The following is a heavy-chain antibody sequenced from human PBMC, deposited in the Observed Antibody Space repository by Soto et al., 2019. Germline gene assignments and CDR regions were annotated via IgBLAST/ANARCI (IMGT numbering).Heavy chain of an antibody. J-gene: IGHJ4*02. CDR3: AREFWSGPFDY. CDR2: IWSDGSNK. Sequence: QVQLVESGGGVVQPGRSLRLSCAASGFTFSSYGLHWVRQAPGKGLEWVAVIWSDGSNKYYAYSVKGRFTISRDNSQNTLYLQMNSLRAEDTAVYYCAREFWSGPFDYWGQGTLVTVSS. D-gene: IGHD3-3*01. V-gene: IGHV3-33*01. CDR1: GFTFSSYG.